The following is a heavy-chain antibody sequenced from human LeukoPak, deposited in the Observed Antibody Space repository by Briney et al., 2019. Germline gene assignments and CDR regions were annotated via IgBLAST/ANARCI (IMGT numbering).Heavy chain of an antibody. J-gene: IGHJ4*02. CDR3: ARDGYSGPAGLDY. CDR1: GFRFSSYA. D-gene: IGHD5-12*01. Sequence: GGSLRLSCAASGFRFSSYAMSWVRQAPGKGLEWASAISGSGSSTYYADSVKGRFTISRDNSKNTLYLQMNSLRAEDTAVYYCARDGYSGPAGLDYWGQGTLVTVSS. CDR2: ISGSGSST. V-gene: IGHV3-23*01.